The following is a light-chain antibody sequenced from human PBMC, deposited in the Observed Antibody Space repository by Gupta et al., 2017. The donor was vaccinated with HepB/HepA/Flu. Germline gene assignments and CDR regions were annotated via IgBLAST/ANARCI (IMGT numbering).Light chain of an antibody. CDR2: GGS. CDR3: QQSYTTPWT. V-gene: IGKV1-39*01. J-gene: IGKJ1*01. CDR1: QSITNY. Sequence: DIQMTQSPSSLSASVGDRITITCRASQSITNYLNWYQQRPGKAPKLLIYGGSSMQSGVPSRFRGSGSGTGFTLTISSLQPEDVATYYCQQSYTTPWTFGQGTKVEIK.